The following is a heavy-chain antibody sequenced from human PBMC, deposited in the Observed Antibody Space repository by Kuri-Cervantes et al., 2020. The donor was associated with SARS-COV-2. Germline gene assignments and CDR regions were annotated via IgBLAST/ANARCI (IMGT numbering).Heavy chain of an antibody. V-gene: IGHV4-39*01. CDR3: ARPIVAAGFDY. Sequence: SETLSLTCNVSGGSISSTSSYWGWVRQPPGKGLEWIATIYYSGTTYYDPSLKSRVTISVDTSKNQFSLNLSSVTAADTAVYYCARPIVAAGFDYWGQGTLVTVSS. J-gene: IGHJ4*02. D-gene: IGHD6-13*01. CDR2: IYYSGTT. CDR1: GGSISSTSSY.